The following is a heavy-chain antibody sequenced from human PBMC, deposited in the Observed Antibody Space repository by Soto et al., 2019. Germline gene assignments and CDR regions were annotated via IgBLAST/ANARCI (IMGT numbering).Heavy chain of an antibody. Sequence: QVQLQESGPGLVKPSETLSLTCTVSGGSISSYYWSWIRQPPGKGLEWIGYIYYSGSTNYNPSLKSRVSISLDTSKNQFSRKLSSVTAADTAVYYCARGRGYSGDEGAFDIWGQGTMVTVSS. CDR1: GGSISSYY. D-gene: IGHD5-12*01. V-gene: IGHV4-59*08. CDR3: ARGRGYSGDEGAFDI. J-gene: IGHJ3*02. CDR2: IYYSGST.